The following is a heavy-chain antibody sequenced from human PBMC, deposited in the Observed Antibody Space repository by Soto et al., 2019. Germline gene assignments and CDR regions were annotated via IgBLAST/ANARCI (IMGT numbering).Heavy chain of an antibody. Sequence: GESLKISCKASGYKFTTFWLNWVRQTPGKGLEWLGRIDPTDSFTNYSPPFEGHVTISVDRSISTAYLQWNSLQASDTAIYYCARPASGGSRDAFDVRGRGTTVAVSS. CDR1: GYKFTTFW. V-gene: IGHV5-10-1*01. CDR3: ARPASGGSRDAFDV. J-gene: IGHJ3*01. D-gene: IGHD2-15*01. CDR2: IDPTDSFT.